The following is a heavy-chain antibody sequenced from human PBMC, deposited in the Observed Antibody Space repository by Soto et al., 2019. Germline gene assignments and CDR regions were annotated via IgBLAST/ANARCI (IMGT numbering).Heavy chain of an antibody. V-gene: IGHV1-46*01. CDR1: GYSFTNYC. D-gene: IGHD2-15*01. CDR3: ARDGGLLTASWHYDL. J-gene: IGHJ2*01. Sequence: QVQLVQSGADVKKPVTSVKVSCKAAGYSFTNYCMYWVRQAPVQGLEWMGMINPRTGSTRYAQKFQDRVTLTRDTSTTTVYMELSTLISDDTAVYYCARDGGLLTASWHYDLWGPGTLVTVSS. CDR2: INPRTGST.